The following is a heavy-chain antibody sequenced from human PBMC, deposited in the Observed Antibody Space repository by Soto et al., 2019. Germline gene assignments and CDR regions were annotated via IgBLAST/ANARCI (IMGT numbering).Heavy chain of an antibody. D-gene: IGHD2-21*01. V-gene: IGHV3-23*01. CDR3: AEPPPNCFSARAFDL. CDR1: GFTFSNYD. CDR2: VTGSGSTT. Sequence: EVQLLESGGGLVQPGGSLRLSCAASGFTFSNYDMSWVRQAPGKGLEWVSTVTGSGSTTYYADSVKGRFTISRDNSKKPVHLQMGSLKAEDTAVYHCAEPPPNCFSARAFDLWGQGTMVTVSS. J-gene: IGHJ3*01.